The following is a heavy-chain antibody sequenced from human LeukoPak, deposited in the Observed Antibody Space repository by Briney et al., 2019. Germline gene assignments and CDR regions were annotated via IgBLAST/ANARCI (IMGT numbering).Heavy chain of an antibody. Sequence: GGSLRLTCAGSGFTFSNYAMNWVRQAPGKGLEWVSSISESGDTTDYADSVKGRFTISRDNSKNTLYLQMNSLRDEDTAVYYCARQWLVNGWGQGTRVTVSS. D-gene: IGHD6-19*01. CDR2: ISESGDTT. V-gene: IGHV3-23*01. CDR1: GFTFSNYA. CDR3: ARQWLVNG. J-gene: IGHJ4*02.